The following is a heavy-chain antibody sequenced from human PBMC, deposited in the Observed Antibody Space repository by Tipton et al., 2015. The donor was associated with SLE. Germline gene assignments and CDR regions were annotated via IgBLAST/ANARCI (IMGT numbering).Heavy chain of an antibody. V-gene: IGHV4-59*01. J-gene: IGHJ2*01. Sequence: TLSLTCTVSGGSISSYYWSWIRQPPGKGLEWIGYIYYSGSTNYNPSLKSRVTISVDTSKNQFSLKLSSVTAADTAVYYCARRRTYDSSGYSSWYFDLWGRGTLVTVSS. CDR1: GGSISSYY. D-gene: IGHD3-22*01. CDR2: IYYSGST. CDR3: ARRRTYDSSGYSSWYFDL.